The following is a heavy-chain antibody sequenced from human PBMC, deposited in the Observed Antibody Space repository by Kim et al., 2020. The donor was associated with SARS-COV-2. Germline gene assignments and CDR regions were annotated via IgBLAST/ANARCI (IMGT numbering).Heavy chain of an antibody. Sequence: GGSLRLSCAASGFTFSSYAMSWVRQAPGKGLEWVSAISGSGGSTYYADSVKGRFTISRDNSKNTLYLQMNSLRAEDMAVYYCAKGAYYDILTGSPKGFDPWGQGTLVTVSS. CDR2: ISGSGGST. V-gene: IGHV3-23*01. CDR1: GFTFSSYA. D-gene: IGHD3-9*01. CDR3: AKGAYYDILTGSPKGFDP. J-gene: IGHJ5*02.